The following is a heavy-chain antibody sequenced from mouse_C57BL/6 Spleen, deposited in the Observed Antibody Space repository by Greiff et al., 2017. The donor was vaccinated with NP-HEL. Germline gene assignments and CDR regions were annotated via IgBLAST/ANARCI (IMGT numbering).Heavy chain of an antibody. CDR2: ISDGGSYT. D-gene: IGHD2-10*02. CDR3: ASLGFAY. Sequence: EVHLVESGGGLVKPGGSLKLSCAASGFTFSSYAMSWVRQTPEKRLEWVATISDGGSYTYYPDNVKGRFTISRDNAKNNLYLQMSHLKSEDTAMYYCASLGFAYWGQGTLVTVSA. V-gene: IGHV5-4*01. CDR1: GFTFSSYA. J-gene: IGHJ3*01.